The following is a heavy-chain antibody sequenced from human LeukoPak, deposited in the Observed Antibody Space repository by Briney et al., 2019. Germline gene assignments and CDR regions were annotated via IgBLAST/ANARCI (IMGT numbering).Heavy chain of an antibody. CDR2: INHSGRV. CDR3: ARGLGPMSPSLDY. J-gene: IGHJ4*02. Sequence: PSDTLSLTCAVSGESFSYNYWTWVRQPPGKGLEWIGDINHSGRVNYRPSLKSRVTTSVDTSKSQFSLKLSAVTAADTAVYYCARGLGPMSPSLDYWGQGSLVTVSS. CDR1: GESFSYNY. V-gene: IGHV4-34*01. D-gene: IGHD3-22*01.